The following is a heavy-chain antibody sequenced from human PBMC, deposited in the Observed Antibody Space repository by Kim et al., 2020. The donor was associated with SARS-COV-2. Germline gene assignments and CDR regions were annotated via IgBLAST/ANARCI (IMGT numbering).Heavy chain of an antibody. CDR1: GFTFSSYG. CDR3: AKDDLSLGYSSGWWIRGPLNY. J-gene: IGHJ4*02. CDR2: IWYDGSNK. Sequence: GGSLRLSCAASGFTFSSYGMHWVRQAPGKGLEWVAVIWYDGSNKYYADSVKGRFTISRDNSKNTLYLQMNSLRAEDTAVYYCAKDDLSLGYSSGWWIRGPLNYWGQGTLVTVSS. V-gene: IGHV3-33*06. D-gene: IGHD6-19*01.